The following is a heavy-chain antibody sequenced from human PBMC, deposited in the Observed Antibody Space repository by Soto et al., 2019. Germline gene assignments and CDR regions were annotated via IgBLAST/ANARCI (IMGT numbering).Heavy chain of an antibody. V-gene: IGHV1-18*04. D-gene: IGHD2-2*01. J-gene: IGHJ6*02. CDR1: GYTFTSYG. CDR2: ISAYNGNT. CDR3: ARAEYQVLARDLYYNYGMDV. Sequence: GASVKVSCKASGYTFTSYGISWVRQAPGQGLEWMGWISAYNGNTNYAQKLQGRVTMTTDTSTSTAYMELRSLRSADTAVYYCARAEYQVLARDLYYNYGMDVWGQGISVTVSS.